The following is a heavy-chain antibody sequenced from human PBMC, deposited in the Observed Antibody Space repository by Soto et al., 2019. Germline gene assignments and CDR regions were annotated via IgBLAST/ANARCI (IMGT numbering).Heavy chain of an antibody. V-gene: IGHV1-69*01. CDR1: GGTFSSYA. Sequence: ASVKVSCKASGGTFSSYAIIWVRQAPGQGLEWMGGIIPIFGTANYAQKFQGRVTITADESTSTAYMELSSLRSEDTAVYYCAREKEPYYYDSSGSILGGDAFDIWGQGTMVTVSS. CDR3: AREKEPYYYDSSGSILGGDAFDI. D-gene: IGHD3-22*01. CDR2: IIPIFGTA. J-gene: IGHJ3*02.